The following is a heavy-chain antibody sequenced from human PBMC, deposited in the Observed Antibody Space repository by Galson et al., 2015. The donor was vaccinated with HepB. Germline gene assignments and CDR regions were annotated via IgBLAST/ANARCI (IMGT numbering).Heavy chain of an antibody. J-gene: IGHJ4*02. V-gene: IGHV3-53*01. CDR3: ARIFTSSWYFDH. Sequence: LRLSCAASAFTVSRSYMAWVRQAPGKGLEWVSVISTGTDLYYADSVRGRFAIARDNSKNSLYLQLNSLRADDTAVYYCARIFTSSWYFDHWGQGTLVTVSS. CDR2: ISTGTDL. CDR1: AFTVSRSY. D-gene: IGHD6-13*01.